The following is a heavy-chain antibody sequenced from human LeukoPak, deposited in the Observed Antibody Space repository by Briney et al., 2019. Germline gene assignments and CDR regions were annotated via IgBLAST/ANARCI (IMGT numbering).Heavy chain of an antibody. J-gene: IGHJ6*04. V-gene: IGHV1-69*01. Sequence: SVKVSCKASGGTFSSYAISWVRQAPGQGLEWMGGIIPIFGTANYAQKFQGRVTITADESTSTAYMELSGLRSEDTAVYYCARADMVRGVHPYYYYGMDVWGKGTTVTVSS. D-gene: IGHD3-10*01. CDR1: GGTFSSYA. CDR2: IIPIFGTA. CDR3: ARADMVRGVHPYYYYGMDV.